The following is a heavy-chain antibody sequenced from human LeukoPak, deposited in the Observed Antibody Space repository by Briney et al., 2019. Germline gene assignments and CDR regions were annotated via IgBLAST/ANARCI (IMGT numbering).Heavy chain of an antibody. CDR1: GYTFTGYY. D-gene: IGHD3-22*01. CDR2: ISAYNGNT. CDR3: ARDHSSSCQLFDY. V-gene: IGHV1-18*04. J-gene: IGHJ4*02. Sequence: GASVKVSCKASGYTFTGYYMHWVRQAPGQGLEWMGWISAYNGNTNYAQKLQGRVTMTTDTSTSTASMELRSLRSDDTAVYYCARDHSSSCQLFDYWGQGALVTVSS.